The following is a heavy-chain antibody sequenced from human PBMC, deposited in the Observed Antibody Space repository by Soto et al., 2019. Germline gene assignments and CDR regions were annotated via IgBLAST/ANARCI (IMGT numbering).Heavy chain of an antibody. D-gene: IGHD6-13*01. CDR3: ARHRINRGSWYWVDP. J-gene: IGHJ5*02. CDR2: IYYSGSI. V-gene: IGHV4-39*01. CDR1: GGSISSGDHY. Sequence: SETLSLTCTVSGGSISSGDHYWAWIRQPPGKGLEWLATIYYSGSIYYSPSLKSRATISVDTSKNQISLNLTSVTAADTALYYCARHRINRGSWYWVDPWGQGTLVTVSS.